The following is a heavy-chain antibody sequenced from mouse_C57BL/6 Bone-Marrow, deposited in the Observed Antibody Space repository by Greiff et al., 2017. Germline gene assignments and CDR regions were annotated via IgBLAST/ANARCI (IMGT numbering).Heavy chain of an antibody. CDR3: ARRDYYGSSPYYFDY. V-gene: IGHV1-81*01. J-gene: IGHJ2*01. D-gene: IGHD1-1*01. Sequence: LKQSGAELARPGASVKLSCKASGYTFTSYGISWVKQRTGQGLEWIGEIYPRSGNTYYNEKFKGKATLTADKSSSTAYMELRSLTSEDSAVYFCARRDYYGSSPYYFDYWGQGTTLTVSS. CDR2: IYPRSGNT. CDR1: GYTFTSYG.